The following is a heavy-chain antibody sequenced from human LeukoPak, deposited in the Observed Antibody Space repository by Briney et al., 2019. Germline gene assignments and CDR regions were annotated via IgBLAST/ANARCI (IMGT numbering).Heavy chain of an antibody. CDR1: DGSISNYC. D-gene: IGHD4-11*01. Sequence: PSETLSLTCTVSDGSISNYCWSWIRQPAGKGLEWIGRIYPSGSTNYNPSLKSRVTMSVDTSKNQFSLKLSSVTAADTAVYYCARDGNYRFYGMDVWGQGTTVTVSS. V-gene: IGHV4-4*07. CDR2: IYPSGST. J-gene: IGHJ6*02. CDR3: ARDGNYRFYGMDV.